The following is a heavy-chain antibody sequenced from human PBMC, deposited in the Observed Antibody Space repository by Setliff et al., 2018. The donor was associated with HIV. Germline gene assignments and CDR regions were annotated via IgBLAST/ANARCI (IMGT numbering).Heavy chain of an antibody. CDR3: ARGWATGANSSPLDV. CDR2: INPNSGGT. D-gene: IGHD6-6*01. V-gene: IGHV1-2*06. Sequence: ASVKVSCKASGYTFNTYYIHWVRQAPGQGLEWIGRINPNSGGTNYAQRFQGRVTMTRDTSISTAYMEMTSLRSDDTAVYYCARGWATGANSSPLDVWGEG. CDR1: GYTFNTYY. J-gene: IGHJ6*02.